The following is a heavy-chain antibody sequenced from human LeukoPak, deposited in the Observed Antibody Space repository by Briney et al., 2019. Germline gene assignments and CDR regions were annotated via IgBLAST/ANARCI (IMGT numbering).Heavy chain of an antibody. V-gene: IGHV3-21*01. D-gene: IGHD5-12*01. CDR2: ISSSSSYI. J-gene: IGHJ4*02. CDR3: ARDSSGGYDFDY. Sequence: EAGGSPRLSCAASGFTFSSYSMNWVRQAPGKGLEWVSSISSSSSYIDYADSVKGRFTISRDNAKNSLYLQMNSLRAEDTAVYYCARDSSGGYDFDYWGQGTLVTVSS. CDR1: GFTFSSYS.